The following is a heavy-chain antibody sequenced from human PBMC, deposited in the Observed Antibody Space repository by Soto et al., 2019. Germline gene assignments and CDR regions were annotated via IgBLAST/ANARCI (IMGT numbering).Heavy chain of an antibody. Sequence: QLQLQESGPGLVKPSETLSLTCTVSGDSISSSSYYWGWIRQPPGKGLEWIGSIYYSGSTYYNPSLKRRVTTSVDTSKTQSSLRLSSVTAADTAVYYCARHSRGAVAGAIDYWGQVTLVTVSS. J-gene: IGHJ4*02. CDR3: ARHSRGAVAGAIDY. CDR1: GDSISSSSYY. V-gene: IGHV4-39*01. CDR2: IYYSGST. D-gene: IGHD6-19*01.